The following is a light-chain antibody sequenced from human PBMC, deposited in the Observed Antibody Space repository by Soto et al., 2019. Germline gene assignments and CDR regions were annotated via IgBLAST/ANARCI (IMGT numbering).Light chain of an antibody. Sequence: QSVLTQPPSVSAAPGQKVTISCSGSSSNIGNHYVSWYQHLPGTAPKLLIYDNDKRPSGIPDRFSGSWSGTSATLAITGLQTGDEADYYCGTWDSSLRAGPYVFGTGTKVTVL. CDR3: GTWDSSLRAGPYV. J-gene: IGLJ1*01. CDR1: SSNIGNHY. CDR2: DND. V-gene: IGLV1-51*01.